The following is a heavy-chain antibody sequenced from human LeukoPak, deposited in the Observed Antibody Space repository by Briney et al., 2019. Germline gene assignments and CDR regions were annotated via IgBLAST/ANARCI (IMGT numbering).Heavy chain of an antibody. V-gene: IGHV3-23*01. D-gene: IGHD3-9*01. CDR2: ISGSGGST. CDR3: AKDRGSAYDSLMDY. J-gene: IGHJ4*02. CDR1: GFTFSSYA. Sequence: PGGSLRLSCAASGFTFSSYAMSWVRQAPGKGLEWVSAISGSGGSTNYADSVKGRFTISRDNSKNTLYLQMNSLRAEDTAVYYCAKDRGSAYDSLMDYWGQGTLVTVSS.